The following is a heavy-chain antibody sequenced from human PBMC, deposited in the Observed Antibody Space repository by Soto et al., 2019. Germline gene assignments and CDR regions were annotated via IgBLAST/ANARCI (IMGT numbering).Heavy chain of an antibody. CDR1: GYTLTSYG. CDR3: AREGSCYSSGCYYYGMEV. Sequence: XSVKVSCKASGYTLTSYGISWVRQAPGQGLEWMGWISAYNGNTNYAQKLQGRVTMTTDTSTSTAYMELRSLRSDDTAVYYCAREGSCYSSGCYYYGMEVWGKGTTVTVS. J-gene: IGHJ6*04. D-gene: IGHD2-15*01. V-gene: IGHV1-18*01. CDR2: ISAYNGNT.